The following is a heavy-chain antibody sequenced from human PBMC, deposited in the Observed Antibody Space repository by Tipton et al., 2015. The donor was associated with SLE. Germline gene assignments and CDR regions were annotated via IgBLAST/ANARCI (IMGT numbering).Heavy chain of an antibody. V-gene: IGHV4-38-2*02. J-gene: IGHJ6*03. Sequence: TLSLTCAVSGYSINSGYYWGWIRQSPGKGLEWIGSVHHSGNPYYNPSLKSRVTISVDTSKNQFSLKLSSVTAADTAVYYCAREGRYPYYYYYMDVWGKGTTVTVSS. D-gene: IGHD2-2*01. CDR1: GYSINSGYY. CDR3: AREGRYPYYYYYMDV. CDR2: VHHSGNP.